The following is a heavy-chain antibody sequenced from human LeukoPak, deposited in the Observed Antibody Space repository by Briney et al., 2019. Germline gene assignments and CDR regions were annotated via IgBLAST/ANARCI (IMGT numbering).Heavy chain of an antibody. J-gene: IGHJ4*02. CDR2: IYYSGST. D-gene: IGHD6-19*01. CDR3: ARRAAVAGFFDY. V-gene: IGHV4-39*01. CDR1: GGSISSSSYY. Sequence: SETLSLTCTVSGGSISSSSYYWGWIRQPPGKGLEWIGSIYYSGSTYYNPSLKSRVTISVDTSKNQFSLKLSSVTAADTAAYYCARRAAVAGFFDYWGQGTLVTVSS.